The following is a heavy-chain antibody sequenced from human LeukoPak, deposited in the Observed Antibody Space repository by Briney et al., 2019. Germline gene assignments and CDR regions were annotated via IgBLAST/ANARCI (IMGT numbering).Heavy chain of an antibody. J-gene: IGHJ4*02. V-gene: IGHV3-7*03. Sequence: PGGSLRLSCAASGFTFSSYWMSWVRQAPGKGLEWVANIKQDGSEKYYVDSVKGRFTISRDNAKNSLYLQMNSLRAEDTAVYYCAKDLSGYDSFVQFDYWGQGTLVTVSS. CDR3: AKDLSGYDSFVQFDY. CDR2: IKQDGSEK. CDR1: GFTFSSYW. D-gene: IGHD5-12*01.